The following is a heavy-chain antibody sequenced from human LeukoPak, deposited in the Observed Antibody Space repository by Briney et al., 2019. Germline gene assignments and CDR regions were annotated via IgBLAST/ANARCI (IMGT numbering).Heavy chain of an antibody. J-gene: IGHJ1*01. Sequence: GASVKVSCKASGYTFTGYYMHWVQQAPGQGLEWMGWINPNSGGTNFAQNFQGRVTMTRDTSISTAYMELSRLRSDDTAVYYCARVPPSASSSSYPVEHFQHWGQGTLVTVSS. V-gene: IGHV1-2*02. CDR2: INPNSGGT. D-gene: IGHD6-6*01. CDR3: ARVPPSASSSSYPVEHFQH. CDR1: GYTFTGYY.